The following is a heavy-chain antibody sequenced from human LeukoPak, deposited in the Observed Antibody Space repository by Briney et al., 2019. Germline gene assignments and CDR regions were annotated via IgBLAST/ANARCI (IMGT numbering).Heavy chain of an antibody. Sequence: GGSLRLSCAACGFTFSSYDMHWVRQATRNSLEWVSAIATAGDTYYPGSVKGQFTISRESVKNSLHLQMNSLRAEDTAVYYCARGDCSGGSCYLSLTAIDYWGQGTLVTVSS. CDR1: GFTFSSYD. CDR2: IATAGDT. CDR3: ARGDCSGGSCYLSLTAIDY. V-gene: IGHV3-13*03. J-gene: IGHJ4*02. D-gene: IGHD2-15*01.